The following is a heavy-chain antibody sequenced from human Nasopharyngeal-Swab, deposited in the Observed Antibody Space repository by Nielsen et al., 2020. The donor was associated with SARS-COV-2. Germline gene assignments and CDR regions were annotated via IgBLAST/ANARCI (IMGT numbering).Heavy chain of an antibody. Sequence: SETLSLTCTVSGGSISSSRYYWSWIRQPPGKGLEWIGEINHSGSTNYNPSLKSRVTISVDTSKNQFSLKLSSVTAADTAVYYCARGFRSSSWYKGNWFDPWGQGTLVTVSS. CDR2: INHSGST. D-gene: IGHD6-13*01. V-gene: IGHV4-39*07. CDR3: ARGFRSSSWYKGNWFDP. CDR1: GGSISSSRYY. J-gene: IGHJ5*02.